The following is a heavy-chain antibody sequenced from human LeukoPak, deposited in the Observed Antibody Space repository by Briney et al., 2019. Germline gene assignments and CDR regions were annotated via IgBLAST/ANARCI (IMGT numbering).Heavy chain of an antibody. CDR2: ISGSGGTT. D-gene: IGHD2-8*01. Sequence: PGGSLRLSCAASGFLFGAFAMTWVRQTPEKGLEWVATISGSGGTTYYADSVKGRFTISRDNAKYILYLQMSGPRAEDSAVYHCAKAHLGSSPGRGVFDHWGLGTLVTVSS. CDR1: GFLFGAFA. V-gene: IGHV3-23*01. J-gene: IGHJ4*01. CDR3: AKAHLGSSPGRGVFDH.